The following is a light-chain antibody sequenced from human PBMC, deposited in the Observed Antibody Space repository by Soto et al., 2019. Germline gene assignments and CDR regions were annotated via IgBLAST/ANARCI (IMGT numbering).Light chain of an antibody. CDR1: QGVSTS. CDR2: AAS. J-gene: IGKJ2*01. Sequence: DIQMTQSPSSVSASVGDRVTITCRASQGVSTSLAWYQQKPGKAPKLLIYAASTLQSGVPSRFSGSGSGTDFTLTINSLQPEDFATYYCQQANSFPTFGQGTKLEIK. CDR3: QQANSFPT. V-gene: IGKV1-12*01.